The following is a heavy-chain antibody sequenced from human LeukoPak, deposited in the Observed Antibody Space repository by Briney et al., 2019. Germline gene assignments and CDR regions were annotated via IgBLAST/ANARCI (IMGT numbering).Heavy chain of an antibody. CDR3: ARVHYDSSGYYCTFDY. CDR2: IYYSGST. D-gene: IGHD3-22*01. J-gene: IGHJ4*02. V-gene: IGHV4-31*03. Sequence: SETLSLTCTVSGGSISSGGYYWSWIRQHPGKGLEWIGYIYYSGSTYYNPSLKSRVTISVDTSKNQFSLKPSSVTAADTAVYYCARVHYDSSGYYCTFDYWGQGTLVTVSS. CDR1: GGSISSGGYY.